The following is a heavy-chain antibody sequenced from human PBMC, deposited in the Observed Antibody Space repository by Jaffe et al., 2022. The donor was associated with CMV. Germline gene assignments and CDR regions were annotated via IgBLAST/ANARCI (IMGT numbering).Heavy chain of an antibody. Sequence: QVTLRESGPALVKPTQTLTLTCTFSGFSLSTSGMCVSWIRQPPGKALEWLALIDWDDDKYYSTSLKTRLTISKDTSKNQVVLTMTNMDPVDTATYYCARIPAYYYDSSGYCEGAFDIWGQGTMVTVSS. CDR3: ARIPAYYYDSSGYCEGAFDI. CDR1: GFSLSTSGMC. V-gene: IGHV2-70*01. J-gene: IGHJ3*02. CDR2: IDWDDDK. D-gene: IGHD3-22*01.